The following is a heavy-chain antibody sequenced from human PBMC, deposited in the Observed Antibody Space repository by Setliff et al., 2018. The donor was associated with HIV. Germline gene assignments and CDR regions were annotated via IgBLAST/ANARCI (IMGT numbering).Heavy chain of an antibody. V-gene: IGHV1-46*01. CDR3: ARVRYCSGGSCYGGEYWFDP. D-gene: IGHD2-15*01. CDR1: GYTFTSYY. Sequence: ASVKVSCKASGYTFTSYYIHWVRQAPGQGLEWMGVIHPSGGSTSYAQSFQDRVTMTRDTSTSTVYMELSSLRSEDTAVYYCARVRYCSGGSCYGGEYWFDPWGQGTLVTVLL. CDR2: IHPSGGST. J-gene: IGHJ5*02.